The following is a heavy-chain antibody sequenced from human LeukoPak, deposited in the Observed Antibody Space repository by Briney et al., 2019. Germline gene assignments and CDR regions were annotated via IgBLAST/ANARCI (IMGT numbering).Heavy chain of an antibody. V-gene: IGHV3-11*01. Sequence: PGGSLRLSCAASGFAFNNYAMTWIRQAPGKGLEWLSYISTSGETINYADSVKGRFTVSRDNAKNSLFLQMNGLRADDTAVYYCARTARLLDYWGQGTLVTVSS. J-gene: IGHJ4*02. CDR3: ARTARLLDY. CDR2: ISTSGETI. CDR1: GFAFNNYA. D-gene: IGHD2-21*02.